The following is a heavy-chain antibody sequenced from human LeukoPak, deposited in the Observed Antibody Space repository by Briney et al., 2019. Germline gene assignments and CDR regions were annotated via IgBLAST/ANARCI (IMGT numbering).Heavy chain of an antibody. CDR2: IYYSGST. Sequence: SETLSLTCTVSGGSISSSSYYWGWIRQPPGTGLEWIGSIYYSGSTYYNPSLKSRVTISVDTSKNQFSLKLSSVTAAVTAVYYCARDTKYSSSSGDAFDIWGQGTMVTVSS. J-gene: IGHJ3*02. CDR3: ARDTKYSSSSGDAFDI. D-gene: IGHD6-6*01. CDR1: GGSISSSSYY. V-gene: IGHV4-39*02.